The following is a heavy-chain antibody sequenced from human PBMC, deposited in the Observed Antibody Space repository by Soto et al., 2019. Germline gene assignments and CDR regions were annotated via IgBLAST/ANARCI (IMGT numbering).Heavy chain of an antibody. D-gene: IGHD4-17*01. Sequence: EVQLLESGGDLVQPGGSLRLSCAASGFAFSNYAVTWVRQAQGKGLEWVSSISRSSSVIYYADSVRGRFIISRDNSQNMLYLLMNSLRAEDTARYYCAKDPNGDYIGAFDDWGQGTLVTVSS. CDR1: GFAFSNYA. CDR2: ISRSSSVI. CDR3: AKDPNGDYIGAFDD. J-gene: IGHJ4*02. V-gene: IGHV3-23*01.